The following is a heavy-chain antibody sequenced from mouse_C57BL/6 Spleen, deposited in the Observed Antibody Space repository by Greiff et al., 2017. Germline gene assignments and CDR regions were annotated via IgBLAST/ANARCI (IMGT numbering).Heavy chain of an antibody. Sequence: VKLVESGAELVKPGASVKMSCKASGYTFTTYPIEWMKQNHGKSLEWIGNFHPYNDDTKYNEKFKGKATLTVEKSSSTVYLELSRFTSDDSAVYYCALATPYYAMDYWGQGTSVTVSS. CDR1: GYTFTTYP. J-gene: IGHJ4*01. V-gene: IGHV1-47*01. CDR3: ALATPYYAMDY. CDR2: FHPYNDDT. D-gene: IGHD6-1*01.